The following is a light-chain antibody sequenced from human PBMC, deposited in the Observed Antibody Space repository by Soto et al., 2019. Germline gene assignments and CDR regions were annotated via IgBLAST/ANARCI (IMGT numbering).Light chain of an antibody. V-gene: IGKV3-11*01. Sequence: EIVLTQSPATLSLSPGERATLSCRASQSVSSYLAWYQQKPGQAPRLLIYDASNRATGIPARFSGSGSRTDSTLTNSSLGHDDCAVYYCQLRSNWLTFGGGTKVEIK. CDR3: QLRSNWLT. J-gene: IGKJ4*02. CDR2: DAS. CDR1: QSVSSY.